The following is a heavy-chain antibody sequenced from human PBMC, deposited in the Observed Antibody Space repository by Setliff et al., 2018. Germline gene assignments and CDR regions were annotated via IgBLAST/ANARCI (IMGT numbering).Heavy chain of an antibody. CDR1: GYTFTSHY. J-gene: IGHJ3*02. CDR2: INPSSGRT. D-gene: IGHD3-22*01. Sequence: ASVKVSCKASGYTFTSHYMHWVRQAPGLGLEWMGTINPSSGRTSYAQRFQGRVTMTRDTSTSTVYMDMSSLRSEDTAVYYCARDVFPYHYEGAFDIWGQGTMVTVS. V-gene: IGHV1-46*01. CDR3: ARDVFPYHYEGAFDI.